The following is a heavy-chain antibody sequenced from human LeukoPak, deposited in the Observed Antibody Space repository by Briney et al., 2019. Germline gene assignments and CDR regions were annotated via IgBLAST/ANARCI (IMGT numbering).Heavy chain of an antibody. D-gene: IGHD5-12*01. J-gene: IGHJ3*02. CDR3: ARGRRYSGYEFGAFDI. V-gene: IGHV1-18*01. Sequence: ASVRVSCEASGYTFSNYGINWVRQAPGQGLEWMGWFNAFNGHTNYAQKFQDRVAMTTDTSTSTAYMELRNLRSDDTAVYFCARGRRYSGYEFGAFDIWGQGTVVTVSS. CDR1: GYTFSNYG. CDR2: FNAFNGHT.